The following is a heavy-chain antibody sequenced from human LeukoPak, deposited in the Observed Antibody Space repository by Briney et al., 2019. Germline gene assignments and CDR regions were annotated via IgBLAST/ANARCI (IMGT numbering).Heavy chain of an antibody. CDR2: ITSSSTNI. CDR1: GFTFSTYN. D-gene: IGHD2-2*01. Sequence: GGSLRLSCAASGFTFSTYNMNWVRQAPGKGLEWVSHITSSSTNIYYADSVKGRFTISRDNAKNALSLQMNSLRDEDTAVYYCAREVGSYLVAFDIWGQGAMVTVSS. CDR3: AREVGSYLVAFDI. J-gene: IGHJ3*02. V-gene: IGHV3-48*02.